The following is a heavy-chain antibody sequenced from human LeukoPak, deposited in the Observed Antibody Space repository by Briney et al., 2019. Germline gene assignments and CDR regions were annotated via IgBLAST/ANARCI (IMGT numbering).Heavy chain of an antibody. J-gene: IGHJ4*02. Sequence: PGGSLRLSCAASGFTFDDYAMHWVRQAPGKGLEWVSGISWNSGSIGYADSVKGRFTISRDNAKNSLYLQMNSLRAEDTALYYCAKDRMTDYPRGFDYWGQGTLVTVSS. V-gene: IGHV3-9*01. CDR3: AKDRMTDYPRGFDY. CDR2: ISWNSGSI. CDR1: GFTFDDYA. D-gene: IGHD4-11*01.